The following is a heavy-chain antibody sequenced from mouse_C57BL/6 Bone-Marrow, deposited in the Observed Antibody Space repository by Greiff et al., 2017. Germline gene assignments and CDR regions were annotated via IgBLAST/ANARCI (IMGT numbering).Heavy chain of an antibody. CDR3: AREGTYYSNYSFDY. V-gene: IGHV3-6*01. D-gene: IGHD2-5*01. CDR1: GYSITSGYY. CDR2: ISYDGSN. J-gene: IGHJ2*01. Sequence: VQLKASGPGLVKPSQSLSLTCSVTGYSITSGYYWNWIRQFPGNKLEWMGYISYDGSNNYNPSLKNRISITRDTSKNQFFLKLNSVTTEDTATYYCAREGTYYSNYSFDYWGQGTTLTVSS.